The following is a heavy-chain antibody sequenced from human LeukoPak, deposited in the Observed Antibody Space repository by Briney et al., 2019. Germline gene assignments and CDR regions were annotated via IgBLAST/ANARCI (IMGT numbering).Heavy chain of an antibody. CDR3: ARSYVWSGYTNWFDP. Sequence: SETLSLTCTVSGGSISSSSYYWGWIRQPPGKGLEWIGSIYYSGSTYYNPSLKSRVTISVDTSKNQFSLKLSSVTAADTAVYYCARSYVWSGYTNWFDPWGQGTLVTVSS. CDR1: GGSISSSSYY. CDR2: IYYSGST. D-gene: IGHD3-3*01. V-gene: IGHV4-39*01. J-gene: IGHJ5*02.